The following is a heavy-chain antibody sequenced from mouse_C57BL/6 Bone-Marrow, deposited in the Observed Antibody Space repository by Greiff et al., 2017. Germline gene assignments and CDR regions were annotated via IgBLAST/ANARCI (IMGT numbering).Heavy chain of an antibody. Sequence: QVQLQQSGAELVKPGASVKISCKASGYAFSSYWMNWVKQRPGKGLEWIGQIYPGDGDTNYNGKFKGKATLTADKSSSTAYMQLISLTSEDSAVYFCSRRQLRLPWFAYWGQGTLVTVSA. CDR3: SRRQLRLPWFAY. CDR2: IYPGDGDT. J-gene: IGHJ3*01. V-gene: IGHV1-80*01. D-gene: IGHD3-2*02. CDR1: GYAFSSYW.